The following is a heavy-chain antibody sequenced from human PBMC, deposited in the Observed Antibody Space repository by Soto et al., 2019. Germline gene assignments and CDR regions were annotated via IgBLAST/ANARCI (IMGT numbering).Heavy chain of an antibody. Sequence: ASVKVSCKASGGTFSSYAISWVRQAPGQGLEWMGGIIPIFGTANYAQKFQGRVTITADESTSTAYMELSSLRSEDTAVYYCARGPSIGARPFQACLCYYGMDVWGQGTTVTVSS. CDR2: IIPIFGTA. V-gene: IGHV1-69*13. CDR3: ARGPSIGARPFQACLCYYGMDV. J-gene: IGHJ6*02. D-gene: IGHD6-6*01. CDR1: GGTFSSYA.